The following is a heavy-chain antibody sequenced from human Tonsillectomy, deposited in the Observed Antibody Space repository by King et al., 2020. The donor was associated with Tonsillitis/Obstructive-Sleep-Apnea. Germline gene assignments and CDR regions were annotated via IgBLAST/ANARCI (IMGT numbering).Heavy chain of an antibody. D-gene: IGHD2-21*01. J-gene: IGHJ4*02. Sequence: VQLVESGGGLVKPGGSLRLSCAASGFTFSSYSMNWVRQAPGKGLEWVSSISSSSSYIYYADSVKGRFTISRDNAKNSLYLQMNSLRAEDTAVYYCARGDGDLHPFDYWGQGTLVTVSS. V-gene: IGHV3-21*01. CDR2: ISSSSSYI. CDR3: ARGDGDLHPFDY. CDR1: GFTFSSYS.